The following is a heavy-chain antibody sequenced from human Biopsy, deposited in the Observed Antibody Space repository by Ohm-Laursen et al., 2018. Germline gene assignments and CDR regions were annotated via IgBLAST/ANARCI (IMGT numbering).Heavy chain of an antibody. J-gene: IGHJ1*01. D-gene: IGHD4-23*01. CDR1: GDSITSYF. V-gene: IGHV4-59*08. Sequence: SETLSLTCTVSGDSITSYFWNWIRQAPGKGLEWIGHISHTGYTSYKSSLKSRVTISLDTSRKHFSLRLTSLAAADTAVYYCARGSNEYGGLYFPHWGQGTLVTVSS. CDR2: ISHTGYT. CDR3: ARGSNEYGGLYFPH.